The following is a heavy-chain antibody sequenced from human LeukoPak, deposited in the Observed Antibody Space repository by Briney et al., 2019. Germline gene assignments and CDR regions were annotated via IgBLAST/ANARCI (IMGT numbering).Heavy chain of an antibody. Sequence: GGSLRLSCAASRFTFSSYWMNWVRQAPGKGPEWVANIKQDGSEKYYVGSVKGRFTISRDNAKNSLYLQMNSLRGEDTAVYYCARGHATDRGVLNYYYMDVWGKGTTVTIFS. CDR1: RFTFSSYW. CDR2: IKQDGSEK. CDR3: ARGHATDRGVLNYYYMDV. J-gene: IGHJ6*03. V-gene: IGHV3-7*01. D-gene: IGHD3-10*01.